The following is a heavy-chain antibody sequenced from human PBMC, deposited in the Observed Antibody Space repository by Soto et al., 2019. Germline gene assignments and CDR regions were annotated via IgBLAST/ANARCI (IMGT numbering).Heavy chain of an antibody. CDR1: GFTFGDYA. CDR2: IRSKAYGGTT. Sequence: HPGGSLRLSCTASGFTFGDYAMSWFRQAPGKGLEWVGFIRSKAYGGTTEYAASVKGRFTISRDDSKSIAYLQMNSLKTEDTAVYYCTTNYYGGYDNWFDPWGQGTLVTVSS. D-gene: IGHD3-10*01. CDR3: TTNYYGGYDNWFDP. V-gene: IGHV3-49*03. J-gene: IGHJ5*02.